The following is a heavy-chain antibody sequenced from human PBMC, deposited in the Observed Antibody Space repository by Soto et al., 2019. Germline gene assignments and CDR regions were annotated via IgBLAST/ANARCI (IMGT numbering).Heavy chain of an antibody. D-gene: IGHD6-6*01. CDR3: STSSRNEYHFAMDA. J-gene: IGHJ6*02. CDR1: GLSVSSSD. Sequence: EVHLVETGGGLIQPGGSLRLSCAASGLSVSSSDMSWVRQASGKGLEWVSVIYSGGSTHDADSVKGRFTISRDNSKNTVHLQMNSLRVDDTAVYFCSTSSRNEYHFAMDAWGQGTTVIVFS. CDR2: IYSGGST. V-gene: IGHV3-53*02.